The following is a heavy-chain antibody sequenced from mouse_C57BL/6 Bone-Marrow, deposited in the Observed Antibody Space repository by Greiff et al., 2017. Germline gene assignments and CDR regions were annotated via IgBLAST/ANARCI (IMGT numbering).Heavy chain of an antibody. V-gene: IGHV14-3*01. D-gene: IGHD1-1*01. Sequence: EVQLQQSVAELVRPGASVKLSCTASGFNIKNTYMHWVKQRPEPGLEWIGRIDPANGNTKYAPKFQGKATITADTSSNTAYLQLSSLTSEDTAIYYCARSRDYYGSSYYFDYWGQGTTLTVSS. J-gene: IGHJ2*01. CDR2: IDPANGNT. CDR3: ARSRDYYGSSYYFDY. CDR1: GFNIKNTY.